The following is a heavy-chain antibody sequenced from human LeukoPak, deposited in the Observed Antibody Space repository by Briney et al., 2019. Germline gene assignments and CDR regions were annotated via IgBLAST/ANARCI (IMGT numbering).Heavy chain of an antibody. CDR1: GGTFSSYA. CDR3: ARGGGTLHYMDV. CDR2: INPNSGGT. V-gene: IGHV1-2*02. D-gene: IGHD3-16*01. J-gene: IGHJ6*03. Sequence: GASVKVSCKASGGTFSSYAISWVRQAPGQGLEWMGWINPNSGGTNYAQKFQGRVTMTRDTSISTAYMELSRLRSDDTAVYYCARGGGTLHYMDVWGKGTTVTISS.